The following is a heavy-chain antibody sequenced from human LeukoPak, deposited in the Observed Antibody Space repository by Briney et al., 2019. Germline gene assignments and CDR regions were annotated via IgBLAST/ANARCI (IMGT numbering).Heavy chain of an antibody. Sequence: SQTLSLTCTVSGGSISSDDYYWSWIRQPPGKGLEWIGYIYYSGDTFYDPSLKSRVTMSVDTSKNQFSLKLSSVTAADTAVYYCARGFEYSSSLGGNWFDPWGQGTLVTVSS. CDR1: GGSISSDDYY. J-gene: IGHJ5*02. CDR3: ARGFEYSSSLGGNWFDP. CDR2: IYYSGDT. D-gene: IGHD6-6*01. V-gene: IGHV4-30-4*08.